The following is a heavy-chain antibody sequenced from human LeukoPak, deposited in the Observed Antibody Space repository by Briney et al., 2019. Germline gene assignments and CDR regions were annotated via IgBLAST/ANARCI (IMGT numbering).Heavy chain of an antibody. Sequence: SETLSLTCAVYGGSFSGYYWSWIRQPPGKGLEWIGEINHSGSTNYNPSLKSRVTISVDTSKNQFSLKLSSVTAADTAVYYCARSMAAAVTYNWFDPWGQGTLVTVSS. D-gene: IGHD6-13*01. V-gene: IGHV4-34*01. CDR2: INHSGST. CDR3: ARSMAAAVTYNWFDP. J-gene: IGHJ5*02. CDR1: GGSFSGYY.